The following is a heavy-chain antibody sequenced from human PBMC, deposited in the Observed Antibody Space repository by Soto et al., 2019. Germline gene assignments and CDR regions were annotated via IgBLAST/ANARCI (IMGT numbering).Heavy chain of an antibody. V-gene: IGHV4-34*01. Sequence: QVQLQQWGAGLLKPSETLSLTCAVYGGSFSGYYWSWIRQPPGKGLEWIGEINHSGSTNYNPSLKSRVTISVDTSKNQFSLKLSSVTAADTAVYYCARRPIDRRFDPWGQGTLVTVSS. CDR2: INHSGST. CDR1: GGSFSGYY. J-gene: IGHJ5*02. CDR3: ARRPIDRRFDP.